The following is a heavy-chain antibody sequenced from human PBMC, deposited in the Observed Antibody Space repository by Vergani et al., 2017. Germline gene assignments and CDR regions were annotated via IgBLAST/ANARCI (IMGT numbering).Heavy chain of an antibody. V-gene: IGHV3-30*02. CDR2: IRSDDSRR. J-gene: IGHJ4*02. D-gene: IGHD2-15*01. CDR3: AKEGGGYCSSGTCYPEY. Sequence: QVQLVESGGGVVQPGGSLRLSCAASGFTFHSYGMHWVRQAPGKGLEWVASIRSDDSRRYYEGSMEGPFTISRDNSKNTLYLQMKSLRPEDTAVYYCAKEGGGYCSSGTCYPEYWGQGTLVIVSS. CDR1: GFTFHSYG.